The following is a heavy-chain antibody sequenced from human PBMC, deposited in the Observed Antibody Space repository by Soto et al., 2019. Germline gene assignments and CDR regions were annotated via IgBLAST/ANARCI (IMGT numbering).Heavy chain of an antibody. CDR3: ARGVGAYYFDY. D-gene: IGHD1-26*01. Sequence: QVQLVQSGAEVKKPGSSVKVSCKASGGTFSTYAITWVRQAPGQGLEWLGGIIPIFGTTDYARKFQGRVTITAAESTSTVFIELSSMTSEDTAVYYCARGVGAYYFDYWGPGTLVPGSS. V-gene: IGHV1-69*01. CDR2: IIPIFGTT. J-gene: IGHJ4*01. CDR1: GGTFSTYA.